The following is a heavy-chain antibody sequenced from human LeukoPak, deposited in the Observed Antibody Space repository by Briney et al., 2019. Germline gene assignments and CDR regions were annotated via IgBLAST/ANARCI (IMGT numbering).Heavy chain of an antibody. CDR3: ARDGPSITIFGLCDY. CDR1: GFTFSSYA. J-gene: IGHJ4*02. Sequence: GGSLRLSCAASGFTFSSYAMHWVRQAPGKGLEWVAVISYDGSNKYYADSVKGRFTISRDNSKNTLYLQMNSLRAEDTAVYYCARDGPSITIFGLCDYWGQGTLVTVSS. CDR2: ISYDGSNK. D-gene: IGHD3-3*01. V-gene: IGHV3-30-3*01.